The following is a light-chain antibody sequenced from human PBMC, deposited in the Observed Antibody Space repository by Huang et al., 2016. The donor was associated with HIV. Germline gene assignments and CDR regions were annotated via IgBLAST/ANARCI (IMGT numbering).Light chain of an antibody. CDR3: QHRGTWPPYT. Sequence: IVLTQSPATLSLSPGERAILSCRASQNVRPYLDWYQQKPVQAPRLLIHDASKRANGIPSRFSGSGSGTDFTLTISSLEPEDFAVYYCQHRGTWPPYTFGQGTKLEIK. CDR2: DAS. J-gene: IGKJ2*01. V-gene: IGKV3-11*01. CDR1: QNVRPY.